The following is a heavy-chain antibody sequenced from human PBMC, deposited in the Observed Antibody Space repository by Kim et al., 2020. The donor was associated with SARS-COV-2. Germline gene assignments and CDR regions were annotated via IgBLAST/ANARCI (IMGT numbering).Heavy chain of an antibody. CDR3: ARPHYDSSGYYVMTFDY. J-gene: IGHJ4*02. CDR1: GSTFDDYG. Sequence: GGSLRLSCAASGSTFDDYGMSWVRQAPGKGLEWVSGINWNGGSTGYADSVKGRFTISRDNAKNSLYLQMNSLRAEDTALYYCARPHYDSSGYYVMTFDYWGQGTLVTVSS. D-gene: IGHD3-22*01. V-gene: IGHV3-20*04. CDR2: INWNGGST.